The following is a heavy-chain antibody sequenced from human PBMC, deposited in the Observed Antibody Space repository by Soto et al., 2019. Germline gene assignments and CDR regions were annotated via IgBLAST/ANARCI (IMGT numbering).Heavy chain of an antibody. V-gene: IGHV4-59*01. Sequence: SETLSLTCTVSGGSISSYYWSWIRQPPGKGLEWIGYIYYSGSTNYNPPLKSRVTISVDTSKNQFSLKLSSVTAADTAVYYCARRQSGLGYCSGGSCYDSYWFDPWDQGTLVTVSS. CDR2: IYYSGST. D-gene: IGHD2-15*01. J-gene: IGHJ5*02. CDR3: ARRQSGLGYCSGGSCYDSYWFDP. CDR1: GGSISSYY.